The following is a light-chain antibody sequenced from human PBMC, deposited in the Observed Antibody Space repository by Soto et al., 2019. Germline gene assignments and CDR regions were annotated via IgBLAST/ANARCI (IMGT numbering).Light chain of an antibody. CDR2: ATS. Sequence: EIVLTQSPGTLSLSPGERASLSCRASQSVSSTYLAWYQQKPGQAPRLLIYATSTRATGIPDRFSGSGSGTEFTLTISRREPEDFAVYYCQQYGSSLWTFGQGTKVEI. V-gene: IGKV3-20*01. J-gene: IGKJ1*01. CDR1: QSVSSTY. CDR3: QQYGSSLWT.